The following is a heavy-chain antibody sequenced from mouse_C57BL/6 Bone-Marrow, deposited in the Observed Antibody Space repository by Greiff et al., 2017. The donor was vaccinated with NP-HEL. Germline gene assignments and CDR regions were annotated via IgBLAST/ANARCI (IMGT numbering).Heavy chain of an antibody. CDR2: ISSGSSTI. Sequence: EVKVVESGGGLVKPGGSLKLSCAASGFTFSDYGMHWVRQAPEKGLEWVAYISSGSSTIYYADTVKGRFTISRDNAKNTLFLQMTSLRSEDTAMYYCARSYYDYDGGAMDYWGQGTSVTVSS. CDR1: GFTFSDYG. V-gene: IGHV5-17*01. J-gene: IGHJ4*01. CDR3: ARSYYDYDGGAMDY. D-gene: IGHD2-4*01.